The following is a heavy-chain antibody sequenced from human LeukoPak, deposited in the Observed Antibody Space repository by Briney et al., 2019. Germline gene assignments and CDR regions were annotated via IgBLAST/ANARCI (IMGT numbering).Heavy chain of an antibody. CDR2: ISGSGGST. J-gene: IGHJ5*02. CDR3: AKSYDYVPNWFDP. Sequence: GGSLRLSCAASGFTFSSYAMSWVRQAPGKGLERVSTISGSGGSTYYADSVKGRFTISRDNSKNTLYLQMNSLRAEDTAVYYCAKSYDYVPNWFDPWGQGTLVTVSS. CDR1: GFTFSSYA. V-gene: IGHV3-23*01. D-gene: IGHD5-12*01.